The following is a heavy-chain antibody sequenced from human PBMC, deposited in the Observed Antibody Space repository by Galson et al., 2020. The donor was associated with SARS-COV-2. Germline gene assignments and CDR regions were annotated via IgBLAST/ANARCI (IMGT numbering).Heavy chain of an antibody. CDR2: ISSNGGST. CDR3: VKGSTNSGSYYWAFDI. Sequence: GGSLRLSCSASGFTFSSYAMHWVRQAPGKGLEYVSAISSNGGSTYYADSVKGRFTISRDNSKNTLYLQMSSLRAEDTAVYYCVKGSTNSGSYYWAFDIWGQGTMVTVSS. D-gene: IGHD1-26*01. J-gene: IGHJ3*02. V-gene: IGHV3-64D*08. CDR1: GFTFSSYA.